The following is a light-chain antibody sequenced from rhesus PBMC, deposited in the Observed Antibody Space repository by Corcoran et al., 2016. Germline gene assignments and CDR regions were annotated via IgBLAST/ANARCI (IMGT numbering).Light chain of an antibody. Sequence: EIVMTQSPATLSLSPGETATLSCRASESLGSFLAWYQQKPGQAPNLLIHSAYFRATGIPDRFRGSGSRTDFTPTISSLEPEDVGVYHCQQYIGLLPTFGGGTKVELK. V-gene: IGKV3-40*03. CDR1: ESLGSF. CDR3: QQYIGLLPT. CDR2: SAY. J-gene: IGKJ4*01.